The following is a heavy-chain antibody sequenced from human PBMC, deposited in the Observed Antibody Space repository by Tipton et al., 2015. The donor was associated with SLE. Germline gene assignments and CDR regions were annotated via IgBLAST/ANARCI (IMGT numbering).Heavy chain of an antibody. CDR3: TTVASSYYYGMDV. J-gene: IGHJ6*02. CDR1: GFTFSNAW. V-gene: IGHV3-15*01. CDR2: IKSKTDGGTT. Sequence: SLRLSCAASGFTFSNAWMSWVRQASGKGLEWVGRIKSKTDGGTTDYAAPVKGRFTISRDDSKNTLYLQMNSLKTEDTAVYYCTTVASSYYYGMDVWGQGTTVTVSS. D-gene: IGHD3-3*02.